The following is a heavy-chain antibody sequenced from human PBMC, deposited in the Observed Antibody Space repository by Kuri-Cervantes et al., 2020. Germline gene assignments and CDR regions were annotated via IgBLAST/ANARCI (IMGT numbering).Heavy chain of an antibody. CDR2: MNPNSGNT. V-gene: IGHV1-8*01. J-gene: IGHJ4*02. Sequence: ASVKVSCKASGYTFTSYDINWVRQATGQGLEWMGWMNPNSGNTGYAQKFQGRVTMTRDTSTSTVYMELSSLRSEDTAVYYCARGRRYCSGGSCYSFDYWGQGTLVTVSS. D-gene: IGHD2-15*01. CDR1: GYTFTSYD. CDR3: ARGRRYCSGGSCYSFDY.